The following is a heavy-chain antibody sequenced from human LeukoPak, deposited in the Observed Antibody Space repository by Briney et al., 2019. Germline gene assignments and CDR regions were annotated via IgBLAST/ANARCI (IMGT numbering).Heavy chain of an antibody. Sequence: SETLSLTCAVYGGSFSGYYWSWIRQPPGKGLEWIGEINHSGSTNYNPSLKSRVTISVDTSKNQFSLKLSSVTAADTAVYYCARAHNSSSCIDYWGQGTLVTVSS. V-gene: IGHV4-34*01. CDR1: GGSFSGYY. CDR2: INHSGST. J-gene: IGHJ4*02. CDR3: ARAHNSSSCIDY. D-gene: IGHD6-13*01.